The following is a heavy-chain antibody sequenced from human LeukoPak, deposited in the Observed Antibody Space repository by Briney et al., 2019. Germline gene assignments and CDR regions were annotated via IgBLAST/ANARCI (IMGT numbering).Heavy chain of an antibody. D-gene: IGHD3-22*01. CDR3: ARRAGDSSGYYPH. Sequence: SETLSLTCTVSGGSISSYFWTWIRQPPGKGLEWIGFFFYSGSANYNPSLKSRVTISGDTSKNQFSLKLTSVTAADTAVYYCARRAGDSSGYYPHWGQGTLVTVSS. J-gene: IGHJ4*02. CDR2: FFYSGSA. V-gene: IGHV4-59*08. CDR1: GGSISSYF.